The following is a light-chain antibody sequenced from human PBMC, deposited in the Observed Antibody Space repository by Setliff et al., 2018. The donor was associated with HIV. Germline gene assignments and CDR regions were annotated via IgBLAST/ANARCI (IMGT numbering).Light chain of an antibody. Sequence: ALTQPRSVSGSPGQSVTISCTGSSSDVGSYNYVSWYQQPPGKAPKLMIYDVTKRPSGVPDRFSGSKSGNTASLTISGLQAEDEGDYYCCSYAGSYTLIFGGGTKVTVL. CDR1: SSDVGSYNY. J-gene: IGLJ2*01. V-gene: IGLV2-11*01. CDR2: DVT. CDR3: CSYAGSYTLI.